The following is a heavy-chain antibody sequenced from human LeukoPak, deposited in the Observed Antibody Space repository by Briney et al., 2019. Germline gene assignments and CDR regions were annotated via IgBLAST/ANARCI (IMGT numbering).Heavy chain of an antibody. D-gene: IGHD6-13*01. CDR1: GYTFTNHY. J-gene: IGHJ5*02. V-gene: IGHV1-46*01. Sequence: EASVKVSCKASGYTFTNHYMHWVRQAPGQGLEWMGIINPSGGGASYAQKFQGRVTMTRHMSTNTFYMELSSLRFEDTAVYYCARDVSHSGSRDAWWFDPWGQGTLVTVSS. CDR3: ARDVSHSGSRDAWWFDP. CDR2: INPSGGGA.